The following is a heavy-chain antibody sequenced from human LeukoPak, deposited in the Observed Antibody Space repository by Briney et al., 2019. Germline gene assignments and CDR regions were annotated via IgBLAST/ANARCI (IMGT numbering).Heavy chain of an antibody. V-gene: IGHV3-7*03. CDR2: IKQDGSEK. CDR1: GFTFSSYW. CDR3: AKARWSGPFYFDY. D-gene: IGHD3-3*01. J-gene: IGHJ4*02. Sequence: GGSLRLSCAASGFTFSSYWMSWVRQAPGKGLEWVANIKQDGSEKYYVDSVKGRFTISRDNAKNSLYLQMNSLRAEDTAVYYCAKARWSGPFYFDYWGQGTLVTVSS.